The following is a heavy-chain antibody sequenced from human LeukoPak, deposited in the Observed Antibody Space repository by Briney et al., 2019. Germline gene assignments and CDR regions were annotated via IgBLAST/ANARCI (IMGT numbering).Heavy chain of an antibody. J-gene: IGHJ4*02. CDR2: ISYDGSNK. D-gene: IGHD3-10*01. Sequence: GRSLRLSCAASGFTFSSYAMHWVRQAPGKGLEWVAVISYDGSNKYYADSVKGRFTISRDNSKNTLYLQMNSLRAEDTAVYYCARDPQSSYYFDYWGQGTLVTVSS. CDR3: ARDPQSSYYFDY. CDR1: GFTFSSYA. V-gene: IGHV3-30-3*01.